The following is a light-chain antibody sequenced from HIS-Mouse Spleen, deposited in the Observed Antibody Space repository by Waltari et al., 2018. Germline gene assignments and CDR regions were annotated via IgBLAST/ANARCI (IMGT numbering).Light chain of an antibody. V-gene: IGKV1-9*01. CDR1: QGISSY. Sequence: DIQLTQSPSFLSASVGDRVTINCRASQGISSYLAWYQQKPGKAPKLLIYAASNLQSGVPSRFSGSGSGTEFTLTISSLQPEDFATYYCQQLNSYPPTFGQGTKVEIK. CDR2: AAS. CDR3: QQLNSYPPT. J-gene: IGKJ1*01.